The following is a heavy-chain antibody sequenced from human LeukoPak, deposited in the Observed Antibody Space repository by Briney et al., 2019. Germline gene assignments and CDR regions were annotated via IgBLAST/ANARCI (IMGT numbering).Heavy chain of an antibody. CDR3: ARLDIVVVPASIPAVGFDP. J-gene: IGHJ5*02. CDR2: INHSGST. Sequence: HSETLSLTCTDHGGSSSGYYWSWIRQPPGKGLEWIGEINHSGSTNYNQSLKSRVTMSVDTSKNQLSLKLSSVTAADTAVYFCARLDIVVVPASIPAVGFDPWGQGTLVTVSS. D-gene: IGHD2-2*01. CDR1: GGSSSGYY. V-gene: IGHV4-34*01.